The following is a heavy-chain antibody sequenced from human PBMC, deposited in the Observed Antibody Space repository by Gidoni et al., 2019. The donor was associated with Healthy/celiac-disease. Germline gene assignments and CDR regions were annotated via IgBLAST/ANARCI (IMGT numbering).Heavy chain of an antibody. CDR3: AREEDIVVVVAATPYYYYGMDV. CDR1: GGTFSSYA. J-gene: IGHJ6*02. CDR2: IIPIFGTA. D-gene: IGHD2-15*01. Sequence: QVQLVQSGAEVKKPGSSVTVSCKASGGTFSSYAISWVRQAPGQGLEWMGGIIPIFGTANYAQKFQGRVTITADESTSTAYMELSSLRSEDTAVYYCAREEDIVVVVAATPYYYYGMDVWGQGTTVTVSS. V-gene: IGHV1-69*01.